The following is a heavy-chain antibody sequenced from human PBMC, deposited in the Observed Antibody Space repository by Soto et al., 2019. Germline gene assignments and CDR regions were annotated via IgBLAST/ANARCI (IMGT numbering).Heavy chain of an antibody. CDR3: ARVGGNWNDDYFDY. CDR2: MNPNSGDT. D-gene: IGHD1-1*01. J-gene: IGHJ4*02. Sequence: ASLKVSCKASGYTFTNYDINWVRQATGQGPEWMGWMNPNSGDTGYAQNFQGRVTMTRDTSIRTAYMELSSLRSEDTAVYYCARVGGNWNDDYFDYWGQGTLVNVSS. V-gene: IGHV1-8*01. CDR1: GYTFTNYD.